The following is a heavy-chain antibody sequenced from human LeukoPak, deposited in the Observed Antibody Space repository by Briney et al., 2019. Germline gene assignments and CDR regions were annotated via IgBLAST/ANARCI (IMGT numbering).Heavy chain of an antibody. J-gene: IGHJ4*02. CDR1: GGTFSSYA. CDR2: IIPIFGTA. Sequence: SVKVSCKASGGTFSSYAISWVRQAPGQGLEWIGRIIPIFGTANYAQKFQGRVTITTDESTSTAYMELSSLRSEDTAVYYCARDNDSSGYHTTDYWGQGTLVTVSS. CDR3: ARDNDSSGYHTTDY. D-gene: IGHD3-22*01. V-gene: IGHV1-69*05.